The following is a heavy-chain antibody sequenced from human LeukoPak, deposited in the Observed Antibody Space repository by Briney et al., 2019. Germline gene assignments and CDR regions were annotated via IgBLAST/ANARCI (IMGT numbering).Heavy chain of an antibody. CDR3: ARGFRGPQYYDSGGYWGY. V-gene: IGHV1-46*01. J-gene: IGHJ4*02. CDR2: INPSDGAT. D-gene: IGHD3-22*01. Sequence: ASVKVSCKASGYTFTMYYIHWVRQAPGQGLEWMGMINPSDGATTYAQRFQGRVTMTNDMSTTTVYMDLRSLRSEDTAVYYCARGFRGPQYYDSGGYWGYWGQGTLVTVSS. CDR1: GYTFTMYY.